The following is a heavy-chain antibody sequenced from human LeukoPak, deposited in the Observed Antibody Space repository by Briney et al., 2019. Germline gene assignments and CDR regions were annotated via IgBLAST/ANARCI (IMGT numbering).Heavy chain of an antibody. V-gene: IGHV1-69*05. CDR3: ARDLHPYSSSHNAIDY. D-gene: IGHD6-13*01. CDR1: GGTFSSYA. J-gene: IGHJ4*02. CDR2: IIPIFGTA. Sequence: SVKVSCKPSGGTFSSYAIIWVRQAPGQGGEWMGGIIPIFGTANYAQKFQGRVTITTDESTSTAYMELSSLRSEDTAVYYCARDLHPYSSSHNAIDYWGQGTLVTVSS.